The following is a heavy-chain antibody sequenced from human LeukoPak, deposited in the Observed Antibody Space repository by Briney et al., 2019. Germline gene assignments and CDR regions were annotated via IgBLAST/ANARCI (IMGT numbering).Heavy chain of an antibody. J-gene: IGHJ6*03. D-gene: IGHD3-10*01. Sequence: GGSLRLSCAASGFTFSSYGMHWVRQAPGKGLEWVAFIRYDGSNKYYADSVKGRFTISRDNSKNTLNLQMNSLRAEDTAVYYCAKDPPGSGIYGYYMDVWGKGTTVTVSS. CDR1: GFTFSSYG. CDR3: AKDPPGSGIYGYYMDV. CDR2: IRYDGSNK. V-gene: IGHV3-30*02.